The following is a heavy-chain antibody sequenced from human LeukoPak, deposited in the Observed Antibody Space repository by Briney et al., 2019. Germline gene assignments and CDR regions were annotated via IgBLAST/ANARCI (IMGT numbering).Heavy chain of an antibody. CDR3: ARDSGDYDFWSGYFDY. CDR2: IYHSGST. D-gene: IGHD3-3*01. Sequence: SETLSLTCTVSGYSISSGYYWSWIRQPPGKGLEWIGYIYHSGSTYYNPSLKSRVTISVDRSKNQFSLKLSSVTAADTAVYYCARDSGDYDFWSGYFDYWGQGTMVTVSS. V-gene: IGHV4-38-2*02. CDR1: GYSISSGYY. J-gene: IGHJ3*01.